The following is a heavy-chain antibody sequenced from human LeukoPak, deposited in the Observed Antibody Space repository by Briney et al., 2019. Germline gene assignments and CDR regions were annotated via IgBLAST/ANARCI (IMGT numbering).Heavy chain of an antibody. V-gene: IGHV4-4*02. CDR3: ARNRREGLPDY. J-gene: IGHJ4*02. Sequence: SETLSLTCAVSGGSISTNTWWSWVRQPPGKGLEWIGQTSHDGNADYTPSLKSRVTISVDKSKNQLSLKLNSVTAADSAVYYCARNRREGLPDYWGQGTLVTVSS. CDR1: GGSISTNTW. CDR2: TSHDGNA. D-gene: IGHD1-26*01.